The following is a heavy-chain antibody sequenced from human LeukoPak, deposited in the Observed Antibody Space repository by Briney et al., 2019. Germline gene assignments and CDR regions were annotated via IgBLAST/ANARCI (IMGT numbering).Heavy chain of an antibody. Sequence: ASVKVSCKASGYTFTDYYIHWVRQVPGQGLEWMGRINPKNGGTIYEQKYQGRVTMTRDTSINTAYMELSGLRSDDTAVYFCARRGLCGSSSCRYYFDYWGQGTLVTVSS. CDR1: GYTFTDYY. D-gene: IGHD2-2*01. CDR3: ARRGLCGSSSCRYYFDY. CDR2: INPKNGGT. J-gene: IGHJ4*02. V-gene: IGHV1-2*06.